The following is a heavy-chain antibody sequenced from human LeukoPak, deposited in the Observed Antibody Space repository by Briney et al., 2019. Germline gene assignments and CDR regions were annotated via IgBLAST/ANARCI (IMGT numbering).Heavy chain of an antibody. CDR1: GFTFSSYA. J-gene: IGHJ5*02. CDR3: AKDHNYYDSSGYTELGS. V-gene: IGHV3-23*01. Sequence: GGSLRLSCAASGFTFSSYAMNWVRQAPGKGLEWVSGISGSGGSTYYADSVKGRFTISRDNSKNTLYLQMNSLRAEDTAVYYCAKDHNYYDSSGYTELGSWGQGTLVTVSS. CDR2: ISGSGGST. D-gene: IGHD3-22*01.